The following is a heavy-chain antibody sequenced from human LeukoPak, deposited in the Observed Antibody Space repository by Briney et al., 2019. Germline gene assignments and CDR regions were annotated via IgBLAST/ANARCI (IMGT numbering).Heavy chain of an antibody. V-gene: IGHV3-30*04. CDR3: ARSSVAVADPNWFDP. J-gene: IGHJ5*02. D-gene: IGHD6-19*01. CDR1: GFTFSTYT. Sequence: PGGSLRLSCAASGFTFSTYTMHWVRQAPGKGLEWVAVISYDGSNKHYADSVKGRFTTSRDNSKNTLYLLMNSLRAEDTAVYYCARSSVAVADPNWFDPWGQGTLVTVSS. CDR2: ISYDGSNK.